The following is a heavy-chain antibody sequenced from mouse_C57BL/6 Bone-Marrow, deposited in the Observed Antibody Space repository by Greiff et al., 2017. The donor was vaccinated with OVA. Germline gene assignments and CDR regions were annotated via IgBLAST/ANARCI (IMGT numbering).Heavy chain of an antibody. CDR2: IYPGSGST. CDR3: ARGDYSFFYAMGY. D-gene: IGHD2-4*01. Sequence: VQLQQPGAELVKPGASVKMSCKASGYTFTSSWITWVKQRPGQGLEWIGDIYPGSGSTNYNEKFKSQATLTVDTSSSTAYMQLSSLTSDDSAVYYCARGDYSFFYAMGYWGQGTTVTVAS. J-gene: IGHJ4*01. V-gene: IGHV1-55*01. CDR1: GYTFTSSW.